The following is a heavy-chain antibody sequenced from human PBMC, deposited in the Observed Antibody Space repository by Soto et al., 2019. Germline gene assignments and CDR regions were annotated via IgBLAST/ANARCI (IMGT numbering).Heavy chain of an antibody. CDR2: IFPDDSDT. CDR3: ASGRGGPSNFDY. CDR1: GYIIKNYW. V-gene: IGHV5-51*01. J-gene: IGHJ4*02. Sequence: PGESLKISCKASGYIIKNYWIGWVRQMPGQGLEWMGIIFPDDSDTRYSPSFQGHVTISVDKSISTAYVQWSSLKASDSAMYYCASGRGGPSNFDYWGQRTLVTVSS. D-gene: IGHD3-3*01.